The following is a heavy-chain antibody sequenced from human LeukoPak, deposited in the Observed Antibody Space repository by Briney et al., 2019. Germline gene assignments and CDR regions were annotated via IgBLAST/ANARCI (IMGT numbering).Heavy chain of an antibody. CDR2: INPSGGST. Sequence: VASVKVSCKASGYTFTSNYMHWVRQAPGQGLEWMGIINPSGGSTGYAQKFQGRVTMTRDTSTSTVYMELSSLRSEDTAVYYCASQWVPRHHTVVVTASGAFDIWGQGTMVTVSS. D-gene: IGHD2-21*02. J-gene: IGHJ3*02. CDR3: ASQWVPRHHTVVVTASGAFDI. V-gene: IGHV1-46*01. CDR1: GYTFTSNY.